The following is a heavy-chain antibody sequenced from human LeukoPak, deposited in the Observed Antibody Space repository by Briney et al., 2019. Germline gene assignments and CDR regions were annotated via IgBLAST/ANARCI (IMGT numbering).Heavy chain of an antibody. J-gene: IGHJ4*02. D-gene: IGHD2-2*01. Sequence: GASVKVSCKASDYTFTSYGISWVRQAPGQGLEWMGWISAYNGNTNYAQKLQGRVTMTTDTSTSTAYMEPRSLRSDDTAVYYCARVGTCSSTSCCPRLFMSDYWGQGTLVTVSS. V-gene: IGHV1-18*01. CDR3: ARVGTCSSTSCCPRLFMSDY. CDR2: ISAYNGNT. CDR1: DYTFTSYG.